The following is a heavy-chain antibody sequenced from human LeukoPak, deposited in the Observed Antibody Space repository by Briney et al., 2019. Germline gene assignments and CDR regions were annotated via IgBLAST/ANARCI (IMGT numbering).Heavy chain of an antibody. D-gene: IGHD3-16*01. CDR2: INHNGNVN. V-gene: IGHV3-7*03. CDR1: GFTFSSYW. CDR3: ARGGGLDV. J-gene: IGHJ6*02. Sequence: GGSLRLSCAASGFTFSSYWMNWARQAPGKGLEWVASINHNGNVNYYVDSVKGRFTISRDNAKNSLYLQMSNLRAEDTAGYFCARGGGLDVWGQGAPVTVSS.